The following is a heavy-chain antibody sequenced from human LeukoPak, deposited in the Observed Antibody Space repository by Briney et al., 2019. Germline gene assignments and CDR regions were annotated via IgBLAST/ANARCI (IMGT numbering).Heavy chain of an antibody. CDR3: VTDIRSGWRNY. V-gene: IGHV1-24*01. J-gene: IGHJ4*02. CDR2: FDPENGEA. CDR1: GYTLTESS. D-gene: IGHD6-19*01. Sequence: ASVKVSCKVSGYTLTESSIHWVRQAPGEGLEWMGGFDPENGEAIYAQKTQGRVTMTEDTSIDTAYMELRSLRSDDTAVYYCVTDIRSGWRNYWGQGTLITVSS.